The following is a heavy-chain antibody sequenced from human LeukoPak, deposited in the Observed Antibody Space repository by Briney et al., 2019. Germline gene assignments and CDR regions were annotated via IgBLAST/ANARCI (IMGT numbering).Heavy chain of an antibody. D-gene: IGHD6-19*01. J-gene: IGHJ4*02. CDR3: ARAVGNIESGQWLVQGFDY. CDR2: INHSGST. CDR1: GGSFSGYY. Sequence: SETLSLTCAVYGGSFSGYYWSWIRQPPGKGLEWIGEINHSGSTNYNPSLKSRVTISVDTSKNQFSLKLSSVTAADTAVYYCARAVGNIESGQWLVQGFDYWGQGTLVTVSS. V-gene: IGHV4-34*01.